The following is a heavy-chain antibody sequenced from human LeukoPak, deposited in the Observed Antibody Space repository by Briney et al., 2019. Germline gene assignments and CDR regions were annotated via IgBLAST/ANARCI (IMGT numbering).Heavy chain of an antibody. J-gene: IGHJ4*02. CDR3: ARLVGGYDSYYFDY. Sequence: EASVKVSCKASGYTFTGYYMHWVRQAPGQGLEWMGWINPNSGGTNYAQKFQGRVTMTRDTSISTAYMELSRLRSDDTAVYYCARLVGGYDSYYFDYWGQGTLVTVSS. D-gene: IGHD5-12*01. CDR2: INPNSGGT. V-gene: IGHV1-2*02. CDR1: GYTFTGYY.